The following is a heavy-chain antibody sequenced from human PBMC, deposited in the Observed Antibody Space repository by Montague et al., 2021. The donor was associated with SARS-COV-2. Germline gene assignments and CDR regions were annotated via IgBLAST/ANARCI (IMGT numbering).Heavy chain of an antibody. J-gene: IGHJ4*02. CDR1: GDSVSRNSAA. CDR2: TYYRSKLYN. D-gene: IGHD1-26*01. Sequence: CAISGDSVSRNSAAWTWIRQSPSRGLECLGRTYYRSKLYNDYAVSVKSRITINPDTSKKQISLQLNSVTPEDTAVYYCARTSASSEYWGQETLVTVSS. V-gene: IGHV6-1*01. CDR3: ARTSASSEY.